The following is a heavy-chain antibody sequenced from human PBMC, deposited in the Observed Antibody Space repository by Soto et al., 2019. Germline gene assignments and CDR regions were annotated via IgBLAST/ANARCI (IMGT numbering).Heavy chain of an antibody. Sequence: QVQLQESGPGLVKPSGTLSLTCAVSGGSFTSNNWWTWVRQPPGQGLEWIGEIYRTGSTNYNPSRKSRVTISLDKSENQFSLKVTSLTAADTAVYYCASRDPGTSVDYWGQGTLFTVSS. J-gene: IGHJ4*02. CDR2: IYRTGST. CDR1: GGSFTSNNW. D-gene: IGHD1-7*01. CDR3: ASRDPGTSVDY. V-gene: IGHV4-4*02.